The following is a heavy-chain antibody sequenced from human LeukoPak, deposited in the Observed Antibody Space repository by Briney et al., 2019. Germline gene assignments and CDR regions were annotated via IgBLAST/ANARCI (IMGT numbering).Heavy chain of an antibody. D-gene: IGHD5-18*01. CDR1: GYTFTSYG. Sequence: ASVKVSCKASGYTFTSYGISWVRQAPGQGLEWMGWISAYNCNTNYAQKLQGRVTMTTDTSTSTAYMELRSLRSDDTAVYYCARIQLWLLGDRRWFDPWGQGTLVTVSS. CDR3: ARIQLWLLGDRRWFDP. CDR2: ISAYNCNT. V-gene: IGHV1-18*01. J-gene: IGHJ5*02.